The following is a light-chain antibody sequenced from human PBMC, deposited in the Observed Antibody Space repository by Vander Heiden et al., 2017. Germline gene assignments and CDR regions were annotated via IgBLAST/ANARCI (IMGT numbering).Light chain of an antibody. CDR3: QQAYRTPFT. CDR1: ENINSY. CDR2: AAS. V-gene: IGKV1-39*01. Sequence: DIQMTQSPSSLSAYVGDRVTITCRASENINSYLNWYQQKPGKAPKLLIYAASSLQSGVPSRFSGSGSGTDFTLTISSLQPEDFATYYCQQAYRTPFTFGPGTTVDFK. J-gene: IGKJ3*01.